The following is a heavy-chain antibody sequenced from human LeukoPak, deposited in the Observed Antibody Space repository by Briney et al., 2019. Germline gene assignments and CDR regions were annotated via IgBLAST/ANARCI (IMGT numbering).Heavy chain of an antibody. CDR2: INPNSGGT. J-gene: IGHJ4*02. Sequence: SVKVSCTASGYTFTGYYMHWVRQAPGQGLEGMGWINPNSGGTNYPTKFQGRVTSSRDPAISTANLDLSRLRAYDTAMCYCVRDLGLGTGIFDCWGQRTLVTVSS. V-gene: IGHV1-2*01. CDR3: VRDLGLGTGIFDC. CDR1: GYTFTGYY. D-gene: IGHD1-1*01.